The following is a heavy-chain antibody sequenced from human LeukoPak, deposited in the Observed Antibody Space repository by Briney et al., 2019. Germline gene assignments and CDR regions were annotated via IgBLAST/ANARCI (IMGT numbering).Heavy chain of an antibody. CDR3: AKDRCSNGVGCYYYYMDV. CDR2: IQYDGSNQ. D-gene: IGHD2-8*01. J-gene: IGHJ6*03. V-gene: IGHV3-30*02. Sequence: GGSLRLSCAASPFTFSSYGMHWVRQAPGKGLDWVAYIQYDGSNQQYADSVKGRFSISRNSSKNILYLQMNSLRAEDTAVYYCAKDRCSNGVGCYYYYMDVWGKGTTVTISS. CDR1: PFTFSSYG.